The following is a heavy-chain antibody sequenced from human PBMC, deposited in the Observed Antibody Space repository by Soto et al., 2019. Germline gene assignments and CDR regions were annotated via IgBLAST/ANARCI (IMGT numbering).Heavy chain of an antibody. CDR2: INPSGGST. J-gene: IGHJ6*02. CDR1: GYTFTSYY. D-gene: IGHD3-3*01. V-gene: IGHV1-46*01. CDR3: AREGSGVGVVSHGYYGMDV. Sequence: QVQLVQSGAEVKKPGASVKVSCKASGYTFTSYYMHWVRQAPGQGLEWMGIINPSGGSTSYAQKFQGRVTMTRDTSTSTVYMELSSLRSEDTAVYYCAREGSGVGVVSHGYYGMDVWGQGTTVTVSS.